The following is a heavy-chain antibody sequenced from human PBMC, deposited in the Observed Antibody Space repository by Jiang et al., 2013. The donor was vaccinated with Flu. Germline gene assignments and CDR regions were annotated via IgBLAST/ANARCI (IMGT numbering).Heavy chain of an antibody. CDR3: ATNARGDVYNWRAFDI. CDR1: GVTFRNYD. CDR2: IIPIFGTV. Sequence: SGAEVKKPGSSVKVSCKSSGVTFRNYDINWLRQAHGQGLEWMGVIIPIFGTVNHAQNFQDRVTITADEATSTVYMEVSSLRSEDAAVYYCATNARGDVYNWRAFDIWGQGTVVTVSS. D-gene: IGHD5-24*01. V-gene: IGHV1-69*01. J-gene: IGHJ3*02.